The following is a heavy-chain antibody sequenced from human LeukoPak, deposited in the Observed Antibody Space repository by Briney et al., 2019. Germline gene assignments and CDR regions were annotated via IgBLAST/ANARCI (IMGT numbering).Heavy chain of an antibody. CDR3: ASNIVATTKGVFDY. V-gene: IGHV4-59*08. CDR1: GGSLSSYY. CDR2: IYYSGST. J-gene: IGHJ4*02. D-gene: IGHD5-12*01. Sequence: SETLSLTCTVSGGSLSSYYWSWIRQPPGKGLEWIGYIYYSGSTNYNPSLKSRVTISVDTSKNQFSLKLSSVTAADTAVYYCASNIVATTKGVFDYWGQGTLVTVSS.